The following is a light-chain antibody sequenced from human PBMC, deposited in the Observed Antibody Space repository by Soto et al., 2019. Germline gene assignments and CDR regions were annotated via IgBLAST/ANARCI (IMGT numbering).Light chain of an antibody. CDR1: SGHNSYA. CDR2: LNSDGSH. CDR3: QTWSTDIRV. V-gene: IGLV4-69*01. J-gene: IGLJ3*02. Sequence: QSVLTQPPSASASLGASVKLTCTLSSGHNSYAIAWHQQQPEKGPRYLMKLNSDGSHSQGDGIPDRFSGSSSGAERYLTISSLQSEDEADYCCQTWSTDIRVFGGGTQLTVL.